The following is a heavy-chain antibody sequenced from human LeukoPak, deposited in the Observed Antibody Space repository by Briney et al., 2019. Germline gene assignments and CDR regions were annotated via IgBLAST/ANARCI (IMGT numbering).Heavy chain of an antibody. CDR2: IYYSGST. CDR1: GGSLSSDY. CDR3: VGTTKWLAFDY. J-gene: IGHJ4*02. D-gene: IGHD5-24*01. Sequence: SETLSLTCTVSGGSLSSDYWSWIRQPPGKGLEWIGNIYYSGSTNYNPSLNSRVTISLDTSKNQLSLNLNSVTAADTAVYYCVGTTKWLAFDYWGQGVLVTVSS. V-gene: IGHV4-59*01.